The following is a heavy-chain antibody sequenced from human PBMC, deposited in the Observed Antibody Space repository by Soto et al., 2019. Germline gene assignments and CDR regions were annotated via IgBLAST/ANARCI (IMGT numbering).Heavy chain of an antibody. J-gene: IGHJ6*03. Sequence: SETLSLTCTVSGGSISSYYWSWIRQPPGKGLEWIGYIYYSGSTNYNPSLKSRVTISVDTSKNQFSLKLSSVTAADTAVYYCARVLEGYDILTGPMDYYYYYYMDVWGKGTTVTVSS. CDR2: IYYSGST. D-gene: IGHD3-9*01. V-gene: IGHV4-59*01. CDR1: GGSISSYY. CDR3: ARVLEGYDILTGPMDYYYYYYMDV.